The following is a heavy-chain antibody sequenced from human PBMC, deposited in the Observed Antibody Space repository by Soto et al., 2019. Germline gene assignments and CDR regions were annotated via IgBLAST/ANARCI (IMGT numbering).Heavy chain of an antibody. V-gene: IGHV1-58*02. CDR1: GFTFTSSA. D-gene: IGHD3-10*01. CDR3: ACAYGSGSTAFDY. CDR2: IVVGSGNT. Sequence: SVKVSCTASGFTFTSSAMQRLRQARGQRLEWIGWIVVGSGNTNYAQKFQERVTITRDMSTSTAYMELSSLRSEDTAVYYCACAYGSGSTAFDYWGQGTLVTVSS. J-gene: IGHJ4*02.